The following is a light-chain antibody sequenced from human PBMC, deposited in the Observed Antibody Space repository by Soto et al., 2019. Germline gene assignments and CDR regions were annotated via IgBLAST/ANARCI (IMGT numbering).Light chain of an antibody. CDR3: QQYGGSTYT. J-gene: IGKJ2*01. CDR2: GAS. CDR1: QSVSSNH. V-gene: IGKV3-20*01. Sequence: EIVLTQSPGSLSLSPRERATLSCRASQSVSSNHLAWYQQKPGQAPRLLIYGASRRATGIPDRFSGSGSGTDFTLTISRLEPEDFAMYYCQQYGGSTYTFGQGTKV.